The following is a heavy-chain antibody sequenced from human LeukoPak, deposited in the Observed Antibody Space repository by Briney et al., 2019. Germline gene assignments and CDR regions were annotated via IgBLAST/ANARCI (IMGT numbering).Heavy chain of an antibody. CDR1: GFTFSSYA. CDR2: ISGSGGST. J-gene: IGHJ4*02. Sequence: PGGSLRLSCAASGFTFSSYAMSWVRQAPGRGLEWASAISGSGGSTYYADSVKGRFTISRDNSKNTLYLQMNSLRAEDTAVYYCAKDRRAATDYWGQGTLVTVSS. V-gene: IGHV3-23*01. CDR3: AKDRRAATDY. D-gene: IGHD6-13*01.